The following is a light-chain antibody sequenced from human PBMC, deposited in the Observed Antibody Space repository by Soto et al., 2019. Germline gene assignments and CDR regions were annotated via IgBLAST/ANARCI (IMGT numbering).Light chain of an antibody. V-gene: IGLV2-14*01. CDR3: SSYTSSSIFV. J-gene: IGLJ1*01. Sequence: SALTQPASVSGSPGQSITISCTGTSSDVGAYNYVSWYQQHPGKAPKLMIYEVSNRPSGVSNRFSGSKSGNTASLTISGLQGEDEADYYCSSYTSSSIFVFGTGTKVTVL. CDR1: SSDVGAYNY. CDR2: EVS.